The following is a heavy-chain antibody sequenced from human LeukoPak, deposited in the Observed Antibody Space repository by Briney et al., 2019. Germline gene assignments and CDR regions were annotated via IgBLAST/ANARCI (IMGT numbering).Heavy chain of an antibody. D-gene: IGHD3-9*01. J-gene: IGHJ3*02. CDR2: ISSSGSTI. Sequence: GGSLRLSCAASGFTFSSYAMSWVRQAPGKGLEWVSYISSSGSTIYYADSVKGRFTISRDNAKNSLYLQMNSLRAEDTAVYYCAKTLYDMTAFDIWGQGTMVTVSS. CDR3: AKTLYDMTAFDI. CDR1: GFTFSSYA. V-gene: IGHV3-48*04.